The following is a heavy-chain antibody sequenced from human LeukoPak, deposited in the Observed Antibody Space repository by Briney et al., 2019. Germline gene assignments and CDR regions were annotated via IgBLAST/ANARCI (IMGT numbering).Heavy chain of an antibody. D-gene: IGHD1-7*01. Sequence: SGGSLTLSCAASGFTFSSFGMHWVRQAPGKGLEWVAVKGRFTISRDNSKNTLYLHMNSLRDDDTAVYYCVRGVGVSRFNYLDPWGQGTLVIVSS. CDR3: VRGVGVSRFNYLDP. J-gene: IGHJ5*02. V-gene: IGHV3-33*01. CDR1: GFTFSSFG.